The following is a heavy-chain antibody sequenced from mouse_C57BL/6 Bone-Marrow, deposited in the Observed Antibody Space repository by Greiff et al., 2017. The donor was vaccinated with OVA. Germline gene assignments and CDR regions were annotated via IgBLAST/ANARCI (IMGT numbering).Heavy chain of an antibody. J-gene: IGHJ2*01. CDR2: ISSGSSTI. V-gene: IGHV5-17*01. CDR3: ATDYSDY. CDR1: GFTFSDYG. Sequence: EVKLQESGGGLVKPGGSLKLSCAASGFTFSDYGMHWVRQAPEKGLEWVAYISSGSSTIYYADTVKGRFTISRDNAKNTLFLQMTSLRVEDTAMDYCATDYSDYWGQGTTLTVSS.